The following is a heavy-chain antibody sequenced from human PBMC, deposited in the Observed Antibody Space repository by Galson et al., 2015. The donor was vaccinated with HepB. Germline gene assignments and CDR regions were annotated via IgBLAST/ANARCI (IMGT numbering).Heavy chain of an antibody. D-gene: IGHD3-16*01. CDR2: IGGSDGVT. CDR1: GFTFSAFT. V-gene: IGHV3-23*01. J-gene: IGHJ4*02. CDR3: AKGKWVAPGQYYFDY. Sequence: SLRLSCAASGFTFSAFTMAWVRQAPGRGLEWLSLIGGSDGVTYYADSVKGRFTISRDNSKNTLYLQMNSPRAEDTAIYYCAKGKWVAPGQYYFDYWGQGSLVIVSS.